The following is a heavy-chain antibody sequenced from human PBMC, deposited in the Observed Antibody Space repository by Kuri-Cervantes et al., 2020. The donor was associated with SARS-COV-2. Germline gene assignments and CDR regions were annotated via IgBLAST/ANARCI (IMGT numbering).Heavy chain of an antibody. V-gene: IGHV4-4*07. CDR1: GGSISSYY. CDR3: AREPSSIAARRGFDP. J-gene: IGHJ5*02. D-gene: IGHD6-6*01. CDR2: IYTSGST. Sequence: SETLSLTCTVSGGSISSYYWSWIRQPAGKGLEWIGRIYTSGSTNYNPSLKSRVTMSVDTSKNQFSLKLSSVTAADTAVYYCAREPSSIAARRGFDPWGQGTLVTVSS.